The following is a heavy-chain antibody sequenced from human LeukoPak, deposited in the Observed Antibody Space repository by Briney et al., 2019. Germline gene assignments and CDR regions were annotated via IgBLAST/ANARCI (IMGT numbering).Heavy chain of an antibody. CDR1: GFTFSGSA. Sequence: GGSLRLSCAASGFTFSGSAMHWVRQASGKGLEWVGRIRSKANSYATAYAASVKGRFTISRDDSKNTAYLQMNSLKTEDTAVYYCTRLGDGAFDIWGQGTMVTVSS. CDR3: TRLGDGAFDI. V-gene: IGHV3-73*01. D-gene: IGHD3-10*01. CDR2: IRSKANSYAT. J-gene: IGHJ3*02.